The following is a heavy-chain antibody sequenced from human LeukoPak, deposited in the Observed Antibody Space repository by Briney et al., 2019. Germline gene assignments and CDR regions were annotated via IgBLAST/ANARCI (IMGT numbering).Heavy chain of an antibody. J-gene: IGHJ4*02. D-gene: IGHD1-1*01. V-gene: IGHV1-46*01. Sequence: ASVKVSCKASGYTFTSYYMHWVRQAPGQGLEWMGIINPSGGSTSYAQKFQGRVTMTRDTSTSTVYMELSSLRSEDTAVYYCARDQDGTGGAYYFDYWGQGTLVTVSS. CDR3: ARDQDGTGGAYYFDY. CDR1: GYTFTSYY. CDR2: INPSGGST.